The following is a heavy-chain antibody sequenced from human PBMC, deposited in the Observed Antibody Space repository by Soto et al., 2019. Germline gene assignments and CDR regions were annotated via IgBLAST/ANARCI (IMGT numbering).Heavy chain of an antibody. Sequence: SETLSLSCTVSGGSISSYYWSWIRQPPGKGLEWIGYIYYSGSTNYNPSLKSRVTISVDTSKNQFSLKLSSVTAADTAVYYCARDRRVVVPAAIVDYYYMDVWGKGTTVTVSS. CDR2: IYYSGST. V-gene: IGHV4-59*01. D-gene: IGHD2-2*01. CDR3: ARDRRVVVPAAIVDYYYMDV. J-gene: IGHJ6*03. CDR1: GGSISSYY.